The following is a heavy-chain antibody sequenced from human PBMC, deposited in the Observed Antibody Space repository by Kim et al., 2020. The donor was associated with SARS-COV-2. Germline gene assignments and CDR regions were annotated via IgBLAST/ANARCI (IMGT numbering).Heavy chain of an antibody. CDR3: ARQAPRLLWFGALGDF. J-gene: IGHJ4*01. CDR2: FSYSGTT. D-gene: IGHD3-10*01. CDR1: GASIKNSDSY. V-gene: IGHV4-39*01. Sequence: SETLSLTCSVSGASIKNSDSYWGWIRQSPGKGLEWIGSFSYSGTTYYNPSLNSRVTISVDTSNNHLSLTMRSATAADTALYYCARQAPRLLWFGALGDF.